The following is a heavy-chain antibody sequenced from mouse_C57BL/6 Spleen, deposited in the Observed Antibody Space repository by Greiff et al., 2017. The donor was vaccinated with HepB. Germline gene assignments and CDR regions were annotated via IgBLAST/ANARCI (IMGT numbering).Heavy chain of an antibody. CDR2: INPSDSET. Sequence: QVQLQQSGAELVRPGSSVKLSCKASGYTFTNYWMDWVKQRPGQGLEWIGNINPSDSETNYNQKFKDKATLTVDNSSSTAYMQLSSLTSEDSAVSFCGRVGYWPDYWGQGTTLTVSS. V-gene: IGHV1-61*01. J-gene: IGHJ2*01. CDR1: GYTFTNYW. CDR3: GRVGYWPDY. D-gene: IGHD2-14*01.